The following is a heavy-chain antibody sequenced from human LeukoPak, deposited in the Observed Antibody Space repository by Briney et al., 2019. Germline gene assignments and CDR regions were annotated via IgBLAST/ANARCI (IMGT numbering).Heavy chain of an antibody. CDR3: ARESLYYDSSGYYSFDY. V-gene: IGHV1-18*01. D-gene: IGHD3-22*01. CDR1: GYTFTSYG. J-gene: IGHJ4*02. Sequence: ASVKVSCKASGYTFTSYGISWVRQAPGQGLEWMGWISAYNGNTNYAQKFQGRVTMTRDTSTSTVYMELSSLRSEDTAVYYCARESLYYDSSGYYSFDYWGQGTLVTVSS. CDR2: ISAYNGNT.